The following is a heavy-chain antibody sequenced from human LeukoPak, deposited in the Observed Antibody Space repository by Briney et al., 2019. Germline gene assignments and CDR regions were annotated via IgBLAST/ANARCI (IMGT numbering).Heavy chain of an antibody. CDR1: GGSISTYN. V-gene: IGHV4-59*01. J-gene: IGHJ4*02. Sequence: PSETLSLTCTVSGGSISTYNWNWIRQPPGKGLEWIAYIYNSGSTNYNPSLKSRVTISVDTSKNQFSLKLSSVTAADTAVYYCARDLGGATTYYFDYWGQGTLVTVSS. CDR3: ARDLGGATTYYFDY. D-gene: IGHD1-26*01. CDR2: IYNSGST.